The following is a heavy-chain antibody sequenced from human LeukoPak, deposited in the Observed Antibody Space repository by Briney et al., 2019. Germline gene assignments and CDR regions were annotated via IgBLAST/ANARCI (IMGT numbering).Heavy chain of an antibody. Sequence: ASVKVSCKASGYTFTSYGISWVRQAPGQGLEWMGWISAYNGNTNYAQKFQGRVTITADKSTSTAYMELSSLRSEDTAVYYCARSPGYCSGGSCSSDKNWFDPWGQGTLVTVSS. J-gene: IGHJ5*02. D-gene: IGHD2-15*01. CDR3: ARSPGYCSGGSCSSDKNWFDP. V-gene: IGHV1-18*01. CDR1: GYTFTSYG. CDR2: ISAYNGNT.